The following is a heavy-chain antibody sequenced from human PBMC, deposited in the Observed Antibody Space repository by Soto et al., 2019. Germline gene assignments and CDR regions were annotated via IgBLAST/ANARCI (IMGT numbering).Heavy chain of an antibody. CDR3: AKCCQGGQLGTTDQ. CDR1: GFTFSSYT. V-gene: IGHV3-23*01. CDR2: ITDNGYTT. D-gene: IGHD1-1*01. J-gene: IGHJ5*02. Sequence: EVQLLESGGGLVQPGGSLRLSCAASGFTFSSYTMTWVRQAPGKGLEWVSLITDNGYTTYNTDSVKGRFTISRDKSKNTLYLQMNSLRAEDTAIYDCAKCCQGGQLGTTDQWGQGTLVNVSS.